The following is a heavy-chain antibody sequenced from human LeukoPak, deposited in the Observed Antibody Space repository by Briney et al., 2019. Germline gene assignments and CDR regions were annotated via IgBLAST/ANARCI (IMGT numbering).Heavy chain of an antibody. CDR3: AKDLFKSY. J-gene: IGHJ4*02. D-gene: IGHD3-3*01. V-gene: IGHV3-30*18. Sequence: GGSLRLSCAASGFTFSSYGMHWVRQAPGKGLEWVAVISYDGSNKYYADSVKGRFTISRDNSKNTLYLQMNSLRAEDTAVYYCAKDLFKSYWGQGTLVTVSS. CDR2: ISYDGSNK. CDR1: GFTFSSYG.